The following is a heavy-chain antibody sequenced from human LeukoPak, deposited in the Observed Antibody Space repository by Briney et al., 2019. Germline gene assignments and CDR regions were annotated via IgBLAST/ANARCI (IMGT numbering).Heavy chain of an antibody. CDR3: AMGGSPSS. J-gene: IGHJ5*02. Sequence: PGGSLRLSCAASGFTFSSNWMHWVRHAPGKGLVWVSRIKADGGITGYADSVKGRFTISRDNAKNTVYLQMNSLRVEDTALYYCAMGGSPSSWGQGTLVTVSS. D-gene: IGHD1-26*01. V-gene: IGHV3-74*01. CDR2: IKADGGIT. CDR1: GFTFSSNW.